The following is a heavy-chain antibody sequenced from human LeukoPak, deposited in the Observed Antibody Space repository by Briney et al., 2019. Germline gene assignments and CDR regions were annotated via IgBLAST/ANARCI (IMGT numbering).Heavy chain of an antibody. CDR2: ISAYNGNT. Sequence: ASVKVSCKASGYTFTSYGISWVRQAPGQGLEWMGWISAYNGNTNYAQKLQGRVTMTTDTSTSTAYMELRSLSSDDTAVYYCARDTYYDSSGYYYVARQFDYWGQGTLVTVSS. V-gene: IGHV1-18*01. CDR1: GYTFTSYG. CDR3: ARDTYYDSSGYYYVARQFDY. D-gene: IGHD3-22*01. J-gene: IGHJ4*02.